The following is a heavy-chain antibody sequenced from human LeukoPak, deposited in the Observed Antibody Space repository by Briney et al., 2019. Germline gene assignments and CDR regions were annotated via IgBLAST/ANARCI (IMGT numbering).Heavy chain of an antibody. CDR2: IYSGGST. Sequence: GGSLRLSCAASGFTVSSNYMSWVRQAPGKGLEWVSVIYSGGSTKYADSVKGRFTISRDNSKNTLYLQMNSLKTEDTAVYYCTRDGSTAYGDYRLLDYWGQGTLVTVSS. V-gene: IGHV3-53*01. J-gene: IGHJ4*02. CDR1: GFTVSSNY. D-gene: IGHD4-17*01. CDR3: TRDGSTAYGDYRLLDY.